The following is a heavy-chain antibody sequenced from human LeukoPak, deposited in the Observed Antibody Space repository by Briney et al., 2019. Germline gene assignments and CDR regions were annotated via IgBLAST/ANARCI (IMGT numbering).Heavy chain of an antibody. V-gene: IGHV3-33*01. CDR2: IWYDGSNK. D-gene: IGHD3-10*01. Sequence: PGRSLRLSCAASGFTFSSYGMHWLRQAPGKGLEWVAVIWYDGSNKYYADSVKGRFTISRDNSKNTLYLQMNSLRAEDTAVYYCARGYGSGSYFSDYWAREPWSPSPQ. CDR3: ARGYGSGSYFSDY. CDR1: GFTFSSYG. J-gene: IGHJ4*02.